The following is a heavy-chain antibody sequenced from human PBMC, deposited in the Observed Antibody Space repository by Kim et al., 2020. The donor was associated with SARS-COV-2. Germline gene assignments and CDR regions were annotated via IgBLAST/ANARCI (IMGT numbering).Heavy chain of an antibody. CDR1: GGTFSSYA. CDR3: ARGGMVYLSYYYYGMDV. CDR2: IIPIFGTA. Sequence: SVKVSCKASGGTFSSYAISWVRQAPGQGLEWMGGIIPIFGTANYAQKFQGRVTITADESTSTAYMELSSLRSEDTAVYYCARGGMVYLSYYYYGMDVWGQGTTVTVSS. D-gene: IGHD2-8*01. J-gene: IGHJ6*02. V-gene: IGHV1-69*13.